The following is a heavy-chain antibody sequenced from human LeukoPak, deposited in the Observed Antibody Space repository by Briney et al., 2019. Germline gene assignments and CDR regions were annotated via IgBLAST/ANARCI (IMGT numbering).Heavy chain of an antibody. J-gene: IGHJ4*02. V-gene: IGHV3-9*01. D-gene: IGHD3-10*01. CDR2: ISWNSGSI. Sequence: PGGSLRLSCAASGFTFDDYAMHWVRQAPGKGLEWVSGISWNSGSIGYADSVKGRFTISRDNAKNSLYLQMNSLRAEDTALYYCAKATYYGSGSYPDYWGQGTLVTVSS. CDR3: AKATYYGSGSYPDY. CDR1: GFTFDDYA.